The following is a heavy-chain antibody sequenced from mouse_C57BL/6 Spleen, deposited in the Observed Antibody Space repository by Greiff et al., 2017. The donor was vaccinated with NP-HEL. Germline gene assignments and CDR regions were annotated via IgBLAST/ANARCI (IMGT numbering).Heavy chain of an antibody. CDR2: IDPSDSYT. CDR1: GYTFTSYW. Sequence: QVQLQQPGAELVKPGASVKLSCKASGYTFTSYWMQWVKQRPGQGLEWIGEIDPSDSYTNYNQKFKGKATLTVDTSSSTAYMQLSSLTSEDSAVYYCARSGDYSNYPYYFDYWGQGTTLTVSS. J-gene: IGHJ2*01. D-gene: IGHD2-5*01. CDR3: ARSGDYSNYPYYFDY. V-gene: IGHV1-50*01.